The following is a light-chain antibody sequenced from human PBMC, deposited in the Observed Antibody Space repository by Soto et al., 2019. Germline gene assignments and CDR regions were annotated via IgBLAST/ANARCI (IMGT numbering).Light chain of an antibody. CDR2: GNS. CDR1: SSNIGAGYD. CDR3: QSYDSSLSGYV. J-gene: IGLJ1*01. V-gene: IGLV1-40*01. Sequence: QSALTQPPSVSGAPGQRVTISCPGSSSNIGAGYDVHWYQQLPGTAPKLPIYGNSNRPSGVPDRFSGSKSGTSASLAITGLQAEDEADYYCQSYDSSLSGYVFGTGTKVTVL.